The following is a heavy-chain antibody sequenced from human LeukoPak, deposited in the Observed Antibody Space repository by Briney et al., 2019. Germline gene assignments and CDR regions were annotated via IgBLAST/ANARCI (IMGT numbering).Heavy chain of an antibody. V-gene: IGHV4-4*02. J-gene: IGHJ3*02. CDR2: IYHGGST. CDR3: ARVAKRGALDAFDI. CDR1: GGSISSSNW. D-gene: IGHD5-12*01. Sequence: SETLSLTCAVSGGSISSSNWWSWVRQPPGKGLEWIGEIYHGGSTNYNPSLKSRVTISVDKSKNQFSLKLSSVTAADTAVYYCARVAKRGALDAFDIWGQGTMVTVSS.